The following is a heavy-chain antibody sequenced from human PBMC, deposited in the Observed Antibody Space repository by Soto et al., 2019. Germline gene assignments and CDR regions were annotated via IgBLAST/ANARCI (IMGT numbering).Heavy chain of an antibody. CDR1: GGTFSSYA. Sequence: SVKVSCKASGGTFSSYAISWVRQAPGQGLEWMGGIISIFGTANYAQKFQGRVTFTADESTSTAYMEMSSLRSEDTAVYYCANKYSSSWYSGLSYSVMGVSGQGTTVAVSS. D-gene: IGHD6-13*01. V-gene: IGHV1-69*13. CDR2: IISIFGTA. CDR3: ANKYSSSWYSGLSYSVMGV. J-gene: IGHJ6*02.